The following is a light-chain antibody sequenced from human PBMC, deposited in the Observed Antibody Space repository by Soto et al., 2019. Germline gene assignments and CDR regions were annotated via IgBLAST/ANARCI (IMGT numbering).Light chain of an antibody. CDR1: QSISSY. Sequence: DIQMTQSPSSLSASVGDRVTITCRASQSISSYLNWYQQKPGKAPKLLIYAASSLQSGVPSRFSGSGSWTDCTLTISSLQPEDFATYYCQQSYSTPLTFGGGTKEEIK. J-gene: IGKJ4*01. CDR2: AAS. CDR3: QQSYSTPLT. V-gene: IGKV1-39*01.